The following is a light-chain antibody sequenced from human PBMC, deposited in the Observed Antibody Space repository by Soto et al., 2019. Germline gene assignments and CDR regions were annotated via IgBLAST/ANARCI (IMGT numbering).Light chain of an antibody. J-gene: IGKJ1*01. V-gene: IGKV1-39*01. CDR2: AAS. Sequence: DIQMTQSPSSLSASVGDRVTITCRASQSIVTYLNWYLQKPEKAPKLLIYAASNLQSGVPSRFSGSGSGTDFTLTIISLQPEDFATYFCQQSYSTPPWTFGQGTKVEIK. CDR3: QQSYSTPPWT. CDR1: QSIVTY.